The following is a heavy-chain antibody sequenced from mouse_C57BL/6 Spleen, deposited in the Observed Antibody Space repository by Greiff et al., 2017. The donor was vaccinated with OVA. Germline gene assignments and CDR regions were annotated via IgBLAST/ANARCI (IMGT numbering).Heavy chain of an antibody. J-gene: IGHJ1*03. D-gene: IGHD1-1*01. CDR3: ARAGGNYGSSYWYFDV. V-gene: IGHV1-55*01. CDR2: IYPGSGST. Sequence: QVQLQQPGAELVKPGASVKMSCKASGYTFTSYWITWVKQRPGQGLEWIGDIYPGSGSTNYNEKFKSKATLTVDTSSSTAYMQLSSLTSEDSAVYYCARAGGNYGSSYWYFDVWGTGTTGTVSS. CDR1: GYTFTSYW.